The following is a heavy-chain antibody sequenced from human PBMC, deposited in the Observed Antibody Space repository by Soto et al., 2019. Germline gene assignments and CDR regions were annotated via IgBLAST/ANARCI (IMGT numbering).Heavy chain of an antibody. Sequence: GESLKISCKGSGYSFTSYWIGWVRQMPGKGLEWMGIIYPGDSDTRYSPSFQGQVTISADKSISTAYLQWSSLKASDTAMYYCARQGYSSGWPQYYYYGMDVWGKGTKVTVSS. CDR2: IYPGDSDT. J-gene: IGHJ6*04. CDR1: GYSFTSYW. D-gene: IGHD6-19*01. CDR3: ARQGYSSGWPQYYYYGMDV. V-gene: IGHV5-51*01.